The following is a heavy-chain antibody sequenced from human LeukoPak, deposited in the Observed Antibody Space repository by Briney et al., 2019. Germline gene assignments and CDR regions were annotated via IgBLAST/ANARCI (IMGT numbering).Heavy chain of an antibody. V-gene: IGHV4-39*01. CDR1: GGSISSSSYF. Sequence: SETLSLTCTVSGGSISSSSYFWGWIRQPPGKGLEWIGSIYYSGSTYYNPSLKSRVTISVDTSKNQFSLKLCSVTAADTAVYYCARVEIAAPGYYFDYWGQGTLVTVSS. CDR3: ARVEIAAPGYYFDY. J-gene: IGHJ4*02. D-gene: IGHD6-6*01. CDR2: IYYSGST.